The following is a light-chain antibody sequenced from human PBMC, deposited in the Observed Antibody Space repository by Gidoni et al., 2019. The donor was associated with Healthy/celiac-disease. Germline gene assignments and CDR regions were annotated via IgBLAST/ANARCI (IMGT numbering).Light chain of an antibody. Sequence: EIVLTQSPATLSLSPGERATLSGRASQSVSSYLAWYQQKPGQAPRLLINDASNRATGIPARFRGSGSGTDFTLTISSLEPEDFAVYYCQQRSNWPPTWTFGQGTKVEIK. J-gene: IGKJ1*01. CDR1: QSVSSY. CDR3: QQRSNWPPTWT. CDR2: DAS. V-gene: IGKV3-11*01.